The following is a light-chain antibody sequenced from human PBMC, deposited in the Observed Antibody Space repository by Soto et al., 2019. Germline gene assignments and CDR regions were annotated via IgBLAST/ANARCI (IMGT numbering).Light chain of an antibody. CDR2: EVS. J-gene: IGLJ1*01. CDR1: SSDVGSYNL. Sequence: QSALTQPASVSGSPGQSITISCTGTSSDVGSYNLVSWYQQHPVKATKLMIYEVSNRPSGVSYRFSVSKSCNTVSLTISLLLAEDEADYYCCSYAGSSPYVFGTGTKVTVL. V-gene: IGLV2-23*02. CDR3: CSYAGSSPYV.